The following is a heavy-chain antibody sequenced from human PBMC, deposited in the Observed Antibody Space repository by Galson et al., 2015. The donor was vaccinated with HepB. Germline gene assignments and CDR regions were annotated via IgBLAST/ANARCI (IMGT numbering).Heavy chain of an antibody. V-gene: IGHV3-74*01. D-gene: IGHD4-17*01. J-gene: IGHJ4*02. CDR2: INSDGSIT. Sequence: SLRLSCAASGFTFSTYWMHWVRQAPGKGLVWVSRINSDGSITTYADSVKGRFTISRDNAKNTLYLQMNSLRAEDTAVYYCARIIYGDYQNDYWGQGTLVTVSS. CDR3: ARIIYGDYQNDY. CDR1: GFTFSTYW.